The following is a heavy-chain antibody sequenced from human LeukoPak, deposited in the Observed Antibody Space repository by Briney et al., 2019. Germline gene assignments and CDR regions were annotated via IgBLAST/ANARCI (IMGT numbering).Heavy chain of an antibody. CDR1: GYTFTGHY. J-gene: IGHJ4*02. CDR2: INPNSGGT. CDR3: AKGDSSSFDY. V-gene: IGHV1-2*06. Sequence: ASVKVSCKASGYTFTGHYMHWVRQAPGHGLEWMGRINPNSGGTNYAQKFQGRVTMTRDTSISTAYMELSRLRSDDTAVYYCAKGDSSSFDYWGQGTLVTVSS. D-gene: IGHD6-13*01.